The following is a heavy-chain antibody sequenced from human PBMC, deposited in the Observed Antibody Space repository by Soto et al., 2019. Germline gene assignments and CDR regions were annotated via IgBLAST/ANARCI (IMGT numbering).Heavy chain of an antibody. CDR2: IYYSGST. Sequence: SETLSLTCTVSGGSISSYYWSWIRQPPGKGLEWIGYIYYSGSTNYNPSLKSRVTISVDTSKNQFSLKLSSVTAADTAVYYCARDRDSRYYFAYWGQGTLVTVSS. CDR1: GGSISSYY. V-gene: IGHV4-59*01. CDR3: ARDRDSRYYFAY. J-gene: IGHJ4*02.